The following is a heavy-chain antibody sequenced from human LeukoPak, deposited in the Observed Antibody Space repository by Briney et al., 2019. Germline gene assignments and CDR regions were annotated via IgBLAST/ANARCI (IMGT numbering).Heavy chain of an antibody. CDR2: INHSGST. CDR1: GGSFSGYY. CDR3: ARAPLIAARPSGKYYYYYMDV. J-gene: IGHJ6*03. V-gene: IGHV4-34*01. D-gene: IGHD6-6*01. Sequence: SETLSLTCAVYGGSFSGYYWSWIRQPPGKGLEWIGEINHSGSTNYNPSLKSRVTISVDTSKNQFSLKLSSVTAADTAVHNCARAPLIAARPSGKYYYYYMDVWGKGTTVTVSS.